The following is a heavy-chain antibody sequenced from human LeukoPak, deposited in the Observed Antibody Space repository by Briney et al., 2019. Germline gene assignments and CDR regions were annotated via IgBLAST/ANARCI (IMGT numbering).Heavy chain of an antibody. CDR3: ARGLYSSNSRDWYFDL. CDR2: IYTSGST. V-gene: IGHV4-4*07. CDR1: GGSISSSY. Sequence: PSETLSLTCTVSGGSISSSYWSWIRQPAGKGLEWIGRIYTSGSTNYNPSLKSRVTLSLDTSKNQFSLRLNYVTAADTGVYYCARGLYSSNSRDWYFDLWGRDTLVTVSS. D-gene: IGHD6-13*01. J-gene: IGHJ2*01.